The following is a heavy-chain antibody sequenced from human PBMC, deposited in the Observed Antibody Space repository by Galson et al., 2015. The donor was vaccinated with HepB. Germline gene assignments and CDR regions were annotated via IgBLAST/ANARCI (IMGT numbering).Heavy chain of an antibody. D-gene: IGHD3-10*01. Sequence: SLRLSCAASGFRFSSFRMSWVRQAPGNALEWVANIKQDGSDKGYVDSVKGRFTISRDNGKNSLYLQMNSLRAEDAAVYYCAREGIGGFDSWGQGTLVTVSS. V-gene: IGHV3-7*03. CDR1: GFRFSSFR. CDR3: AREGIGGFDS. J-gene: IGHJ4*02. CDR2: IKQDGSDK.